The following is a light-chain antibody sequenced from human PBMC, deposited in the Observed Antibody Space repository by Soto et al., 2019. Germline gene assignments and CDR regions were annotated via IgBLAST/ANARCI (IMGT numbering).Light chain of an antibody. V-gene: IGKV1-12*01. CDR2: GTS. CDR3: RQSGIFQFT. J-gene: IGKJ4*01. Sequence: DIQMTQSPSSVSASIGDRVTITCRASQAISAWLAWYQQKPGKAPNLLIYGTSNLQTGVPSRFSGGGSGAAFTFTFISPHPEDPSTYYGRQSGIFQFTFGGGTKVEIQ. CDR1: QAISAW.